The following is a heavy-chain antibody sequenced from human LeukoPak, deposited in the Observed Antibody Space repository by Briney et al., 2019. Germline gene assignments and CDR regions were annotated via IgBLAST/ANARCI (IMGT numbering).Heavy chain of an antibody. V-gene: IGHV4-59*01. Sequence: SETLSLTCTVSGGAISNYYWSWIRQPPGKGLEWIGYIYYSGSTNYNPSLKSRVTISVDTSKNQFSLKLSSVTATDTAVYYCARKKFIAAGGFDPWGQGTLVTVSS. CDR1: GGAISNYY. CDR2: IYYSGST. CDR3: ARKKFIAAGGFDP. D-gene: IGHD6-6*01. J-gene: IGHJ5*02.